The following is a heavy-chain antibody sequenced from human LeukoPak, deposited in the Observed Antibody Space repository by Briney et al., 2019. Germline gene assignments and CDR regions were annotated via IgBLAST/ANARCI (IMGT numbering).Heavy chain of an antibody. Sequence: ASVKVSCKVSGYTLTELSMHWVRQAPGKGLEGMGGFDPEDGETIYAQKFQGRVIMDEDTSTDTAYMELSSLSSEDRAVYYCATGGGGEYAFDIWGQGTMVTGSS. CDR3: ATGGGGEYAFDI. CDR2: FDPEDGET. J-gene: IGHJ3*02. V-gene: IGHV1-24*01. D-gene: IGHD2-21*01. CDR1: GYTLTELS.